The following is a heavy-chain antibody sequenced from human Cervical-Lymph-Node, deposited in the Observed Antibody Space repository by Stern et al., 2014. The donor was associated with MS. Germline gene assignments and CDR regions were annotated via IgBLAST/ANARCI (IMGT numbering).Heavy chain of an antibody. V-gene: IGHV3-9*01. Sequence: VQLVESGGGLERPGRSLRLSCAASGFTFGDYAMHWVRQAPGKGLEWVSGISWSSTNVAYADSVRGRFTISRDNAKNSLFLQMNSLRAEDTALYYCVKETSPSYYYGMDAWGQGTTVIVSS. CDR3: VKETSPSYYYGMDA. J-gene: IGHJ6*02. CDR1: GFTFGDYA. CDR2: ISWSSTNV.